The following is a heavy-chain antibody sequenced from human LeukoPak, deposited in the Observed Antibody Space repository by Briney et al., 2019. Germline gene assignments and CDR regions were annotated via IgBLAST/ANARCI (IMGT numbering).Heavy chain of an antibody. CDR1: GYTFTGYY. D-gene: IGHD5-18*01. Sequence: ASVKVSCKASGYTFTGYYMHWVRQAPGQGLEWMGWINPNSGGTNYAQKFQGRFTMTRDTSISTAYMELSRLRSDDTALYYCAKDINRYHVDTAMAYWGQGTLVTVSS. CDR3: AKDINRYHVDTAMAY. CDR2: INPNSGGT. V-gene: IGHV1-2*02. J-gene: IGHJ4*02.